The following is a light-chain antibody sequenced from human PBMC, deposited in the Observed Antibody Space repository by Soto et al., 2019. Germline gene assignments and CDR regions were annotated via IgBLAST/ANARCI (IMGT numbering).Light chain of an antibody. J-gene: IGKJ1*01. CDR2: EVS. CDR1: QSLIHSDGNTY. Sequence: DVVMTQSPLSLPVTLGQPASISCRSSQSLIHSDGNTYLSWFQQRPGQSPRRLIYEVSDRESGVPDRFTGSGSGTDFTLKISRVEAEDVGVYYYMQGTHWTWTFGQGTEVEIK. CDR3: MQGTHWTWT. V-gene: IGKV2-30*02.